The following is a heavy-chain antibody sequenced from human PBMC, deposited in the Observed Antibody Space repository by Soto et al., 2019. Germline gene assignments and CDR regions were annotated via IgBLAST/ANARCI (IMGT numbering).Heavy chain of an antibody. CDR2: ISAYNGNT. CDR3: AKGGGRITGTTRNYYYYKDF. D-gene: IGHD1-7*01. CDR1: GYTFTSYG. V-gene: IGHV1-18*01. J-gene: IGHJ6*03. Sequence: ASVKVSCKASGYTFTSYGISWVLQAPGQGLEGMGWISAYNGNTNYAQKLQGRVTMTTDTSTSTAYMELRSRRSDDTAVYYCAKGGGRITGTTRNYYYYKDFWGKGTTVTVSS.